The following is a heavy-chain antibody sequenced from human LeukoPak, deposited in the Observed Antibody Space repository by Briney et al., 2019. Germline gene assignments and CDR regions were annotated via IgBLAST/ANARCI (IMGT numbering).Heavy chain of an antibody. CDR3: AREGDPGSGYNYGNWLDP. J-gene: IGHJ5*02. CDR1: GGSIKSNY. Sequence: SETLSLTCTVSGGSIKSNYWSWIRQPRGKGLEWIGYGYYSGTTNYNPSFKSRVTISLDTSKSQFSLKLRFVTTADTAVYYCAREGDPGSGYNYGNWLDPWGQGTLVTVSS. D-gene: IGHD5-24*01. V-gene: IGHV4-59*01. CDR2: GYYSGTT.